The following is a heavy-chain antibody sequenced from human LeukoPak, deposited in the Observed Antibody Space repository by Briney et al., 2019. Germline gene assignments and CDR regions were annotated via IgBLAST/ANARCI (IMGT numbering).Heavy chain of an antibody. CDR3: ARDPRRGSSWPDFGY. CDR2: ISSSSSYI. CDR1: GFTFSSYS. Sequence: GGSLRLSCAASGFTFSSYSMNWVRQAPGKGLEWVSSISSSSSYIYYADSVKGRFTISRDNAKNSLYLQMNSLRAEDTAVYYCARDPRRGSSWPDFGYWGQGTLVTVSS. V-gene: IGHV3-21*01. D-gene: IGHD6-13*01. J-gene: IGHJ4*02.